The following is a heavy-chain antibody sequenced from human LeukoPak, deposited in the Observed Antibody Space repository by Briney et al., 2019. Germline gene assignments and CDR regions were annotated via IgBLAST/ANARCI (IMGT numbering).Heavy chain of an antibody. D-gene: IGHD6-13*01. Sequence: GGSLRLSCAASGFSFSSYWMHWVRQAPGKGLVWVSRIKGDGSYITYADSVKGRFTISRDNARNTLYLQMNSLRAEDTAVYYCAKGARIAAALNYWGQGTLVTVSS. V-gene: IGHV3-74*01. CDR3: AKGARIAAALNY. CDR2: IKGDGSYI. CDR1: GFSFSSYW. J-gene: IGHJ4*02.